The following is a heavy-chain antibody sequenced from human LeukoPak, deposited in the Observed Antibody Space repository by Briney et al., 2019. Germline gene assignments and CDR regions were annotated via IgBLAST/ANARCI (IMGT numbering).Heavy chain of an antibody. D-gene: IGHD6-19*01. CDR1: GGTLSSYC. CDR2: INSSGST. CDR3: ARGYSDGWLIGY. V-gene: IGHV4-59*12. Sequence: SETLTLTCRVSGGTLSSYCWSWIRQPPGQGLEWIAYINSSGSTNYAHSVKSRVIISRDTSKNQFYLHLSTVRAADTAVYYCARGYSDGWLIGYWGGGTLVTVS. J-gene: IGHJ4*02.